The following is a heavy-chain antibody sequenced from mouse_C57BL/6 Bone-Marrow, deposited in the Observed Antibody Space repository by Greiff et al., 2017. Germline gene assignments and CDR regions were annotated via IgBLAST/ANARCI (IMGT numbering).Heavy chain of an antibody. CDR2: IYPGSCST. CDR1: GYTFTSYW. J-gene: IGHJ1*03. CDR3: ARPYYSNYWYFDV. V-gene: IGHV1-55*01. D-gene: IGHD2-5*01. Sequence: QVQLQQPGAELVKPGASVKMSCKASGYTFTSYWITWVKPRPGQGLEWIGDIYPGSCSTNYNEKFKRQATLTVDPSSSTAYMQLSSLTSEDSAVYYCARPYYSNYWYFDVWGTGTTVTVSS.